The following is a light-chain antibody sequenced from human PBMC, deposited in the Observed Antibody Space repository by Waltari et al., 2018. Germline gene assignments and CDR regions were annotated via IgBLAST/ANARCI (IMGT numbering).Light chain of an antibody. CDR3: AVWDDSLSGRV. CDR1: SSNIGTTY. Sequence: QSVLTQPPSASGTPGPRVTISCSGTSSNIGTTYVYWYQQLPRTAPKLLIYMNNQRPSGVPDRFSASKSGTSASLAISGLRSEDEADYYCAVWDDSLSGRVFGGGTKLTVL. V-gene: IGLV1-47*01. J-gene: IGLJ3*02. CDR2: MNN.